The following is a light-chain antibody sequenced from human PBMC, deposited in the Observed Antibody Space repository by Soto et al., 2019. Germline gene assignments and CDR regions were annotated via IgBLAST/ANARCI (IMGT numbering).Light chain of an antibody. CDR2: GAS. V-gene: IGKV3-20*01. CDR1: QTVRSNF. Sequence: DIVLTQSPGTLSLSPGERATLSCRASQTVRSNFLAWYQRKPGQSPRLLIYGASSRATGIPDRFSGSGSGADFTLTISRLDPEDFALYYCQQYATYPLTFGGGTKV. CDR3: QQYATYPLT. J-gene: IGKJ4*02.